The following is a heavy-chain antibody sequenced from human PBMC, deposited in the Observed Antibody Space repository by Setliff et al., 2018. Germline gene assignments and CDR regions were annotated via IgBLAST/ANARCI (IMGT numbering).Heavy chain of an antibody. J-gene: IGHJ4*02. CDR2: ISRGGNTI. D-gene: IGHD3-3*01. CDR1: GFTFSDYY. V-gene: IGHV3-11*04. CDR3: AKDLITTTVPEWLLYTPTTYFDY. Sequence: GGSLRLSCAASGFTFSDYYMTWIRQAPGKGLEWVSYISRGGNTIYYADSVKGRFTISRDNARDSLFLQMSSLRAEDTAVYYCAKDLITTTVPEWLLYTPTTYFDYWGQGTLVTVSS.